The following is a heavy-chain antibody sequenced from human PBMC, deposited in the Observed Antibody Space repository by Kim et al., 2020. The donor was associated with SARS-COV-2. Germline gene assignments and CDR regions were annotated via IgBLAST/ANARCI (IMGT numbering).Heavy chain of an antibody. V-gene: IGHV4-30-4*01. D-gene: IGHD3-10*01. CDR1: GGSISSGDYY. Sequence: SETLSLTCTVSGGSISSGDYYWSWIRQPPGKGLEWIGYIYYSGSTYYNPSLKSRVTISVDTSKNQFSLKLSSVTAADTAVYYCARVLLWFGEPANWFDPWGQGTLVTVSS. CDR3: ARVLLWFGEPANWFDP. CDR2: IYYSGST. J-gene: IGHJ5*02.